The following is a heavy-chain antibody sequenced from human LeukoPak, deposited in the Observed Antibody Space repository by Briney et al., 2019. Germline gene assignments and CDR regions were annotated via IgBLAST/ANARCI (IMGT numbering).Heavy chain of an antibody. D-gene: IGHD2-21*01. Sequence: EASVKVSCKASGGTFSSYAISLVRQAPGQGLEWMGGIIPIFGTANYAQKFQGRVTITADESTSTAYMELSSLRSEDTAVYYCARECGGDCYGTLDYWGQGTLVTVSS. V-gene: IGHV1-69*13. CDR2: IIPIFGTA. J-gene: IGHJ4*02. CDR1: GGTFSSYA. CDR3: ARECGGDCYGTLDY.